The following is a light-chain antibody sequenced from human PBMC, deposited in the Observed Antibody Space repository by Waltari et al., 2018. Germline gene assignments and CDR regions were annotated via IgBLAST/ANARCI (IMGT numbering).Light chain of an antibody. J-gene: IGKJ4*01. CDR3: QERSNWPGGA. V-gene: IGKV3-11*01. CDR2: DAS. Sequence: EIVLTQSPATLSLSPGERATLSCRASQSVRTYLAWYQHRPGQAPRLLIYDASNRATDVPARFSGSVSGTDFTLTISSLQPEDFAIYYCQERSNWPGGAFGGGTKVE. CDR1: QSVRTY.